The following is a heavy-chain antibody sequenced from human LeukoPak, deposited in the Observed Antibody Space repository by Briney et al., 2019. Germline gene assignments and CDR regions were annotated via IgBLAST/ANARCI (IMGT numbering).Heavy chain of an antibody. CDR3: AKIVDTAMVGGLYFDY. CDR2: INHSGST. V-gene: IGHV4-34*01. CDR1: GGSFSGYY. Sequence: PSETLSLTCAVYGGSFSGYYWSWIRQPPGKGLEWIGEINHSGSTNYDPSLKSRVTISVDTSKNQFSLKLSSVTAADTAVYYCAKIVDTAMVGGLYFDYWGQGTLVTVSS. J-gene: IGHJ4*02. D-gene: IGHD5-18*01.